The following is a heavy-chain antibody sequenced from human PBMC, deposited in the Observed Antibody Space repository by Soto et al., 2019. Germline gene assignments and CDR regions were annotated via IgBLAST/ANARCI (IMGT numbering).Heavy chain of an antibody. V-gene: IGHV5-51*01. J-gene: IGHJ4*02. CDR3: ARQSSNQEFDY. CDR1: GYSFSTYW. Sequence: PGESLKISCQGSGYSFSTYWIGWVRQMPGKGLEWMGLIFPGDCDTRYSPSFQGQVTISADKSIRSAYLQWSSLKASDTAMYYCARQSSNQEFDYWGEGTLVTDSS. D-gene: IGHD2-2*01. CDR2: IFPGDCDT.